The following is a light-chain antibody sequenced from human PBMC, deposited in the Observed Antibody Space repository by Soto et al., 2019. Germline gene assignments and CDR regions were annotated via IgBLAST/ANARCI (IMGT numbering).Light chain of an antibody. V-gene: IGKV2-30*01. CDR1: QSLLYSDGDTY. Sequence: DTVMTQSPLPLSVPLGQSASISCRSSQSLLYSDGDTYLNWYHQRPGQSPRRLIHKVSQRDSGVPDRISGSGSGTDFTLEISRVEAEDVGVYYCLQATNWPWTFGQGTKVDI. CDR3: LQATNWPWT. J-gene: IGKJ1*01. CDR2: KVS.